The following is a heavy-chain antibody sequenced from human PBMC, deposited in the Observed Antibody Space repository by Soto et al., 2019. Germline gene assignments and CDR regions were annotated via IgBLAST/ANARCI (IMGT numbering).Heavy chain of an antibody. V-gene: IGHV3-30-3*01. Sequence: PGGSLRLSCAASGFTFSSYAMHWVRQAPGKGLEWVAVISYDGSNKYYADSVKGRFTISRDNSKNTLYLQMNSLRAEDTAVYYCAREENSSSWTNYNWFGPWGQGTLVTVSS. J-gene: IGHJ5*02. CDR3: AREENSSSWTNYNWFGP. CDR2: ISYDGSNK. CDR1: GFTFSSYA. D-gene: IGHD6-13*01.